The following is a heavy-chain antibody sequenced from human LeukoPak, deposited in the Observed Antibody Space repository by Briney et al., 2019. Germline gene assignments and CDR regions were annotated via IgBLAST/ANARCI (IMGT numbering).Heavy chain of an antibody. Sequence: TGGSLRLSCAASGFTFSNYAMAWVRQTPGKGLEWVSSIWSSGHTTKYADSLKGRFTISRDNSENTLYLQMNGLRAEDTAIYYCAKDQATVTTSYYYGMDVWGQGTTVTVSS. V-gene: IGHV3-23*01. J-gene: IGHJ6*02. CDR2: IWSSGHTT. CDR3: AKDQATVTTSYYYGMDV. D-gene: IGHD4-17*01. CDR1: GFTFSNYA.